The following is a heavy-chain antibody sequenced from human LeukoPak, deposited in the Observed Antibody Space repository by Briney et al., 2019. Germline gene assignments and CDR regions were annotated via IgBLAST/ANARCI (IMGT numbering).Heavy chain of an antibody. CDR1: GFTFSSYA. D-gene: IGHD1-26*01. CDR2: ILDSGAGT. J-gene: IGHJ5*02. Sequence: GGSLRLSCTASGFTFSSYAMSWVRQAPGKGLEWVSSILDSGAGTSYADSVKGRFTISRDNSKNTLWLQMNSLRDDDTAVYFCAKPGGGRFFTHNSFDPWGQGTLVTVSS. CDR3: AKPGGGRFFTHNSFDP. V-gene: IGHV3-23*01.